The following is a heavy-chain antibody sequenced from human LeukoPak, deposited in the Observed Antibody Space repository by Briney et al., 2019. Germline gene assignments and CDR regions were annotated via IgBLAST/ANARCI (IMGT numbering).Heavy chain of an antibody. D-gene: IGHD3-22*01. CDR2: ISSSSSYI. CDR1: GFTFSSYS. V-gene: IGHV3-21*01. J-gene: IGHJ4*02. CDR3: ARGSSRGTMIPVPFDY. Sequence: GGSLRLSCAASGFTFSSYSMNWVRQAPGKGLEWVSSISSSSSYIYYADSVKGRFTTSRDNAKNTLYLQMNSLRAADTAVYYCARGSSRGTMIPVPFDYWGQGTLVTVSS.